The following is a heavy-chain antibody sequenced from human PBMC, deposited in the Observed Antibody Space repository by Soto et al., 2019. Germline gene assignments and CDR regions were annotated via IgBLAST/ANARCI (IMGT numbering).Heavy chain of an antibody. J-gene: IGHJ5*02. D-gene: IGHD2-2*01. CDR1: GGSISSGGYY. CDR3: ARAGEIVLVPAATFDP. V-gene: IGHV4-31*03. Sequence: QVQLQESGPGLVKPSQTLSLTCTVSGGSISSGGYYWSCIRQHPGKGLEWIGYIYYSGSTYYNPSLKSRVTISVDTSKNQYSLKLSSVTAADTAVYYCARAGEIVLVPAATFDPWGQGTLVTVSS. CDR2: IYYSGST.